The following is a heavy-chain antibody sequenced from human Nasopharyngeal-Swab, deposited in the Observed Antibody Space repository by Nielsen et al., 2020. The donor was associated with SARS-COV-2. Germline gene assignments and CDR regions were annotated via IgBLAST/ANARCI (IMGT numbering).Heavy chain of an antibody. Sequence: VRQAPGKGLEWVAVIWYDGSTKYYTDSVKGRFTISRDNSKNTLYLQMNSLRAEDTAVYYRARDVNDYWTGYLYWGQGALVTVSS. J-gene: IGHJ4*02. CDR2: IWYDGSTK. V-gene: IGHV3-33*01. CDR3: ARDVNDYWTGYLY. D-gene: IGHD3/OR15-3a*01.